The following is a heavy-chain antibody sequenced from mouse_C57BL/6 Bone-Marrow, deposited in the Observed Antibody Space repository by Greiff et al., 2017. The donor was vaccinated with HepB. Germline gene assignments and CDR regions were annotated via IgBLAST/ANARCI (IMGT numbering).Heavy chain of an antibody. Sequence: QVQLKESGAELVKPGASVKMSCKASGYTFTTYPIEWMKQNHGKSLEWIGNFHPYNDDTKYNEKFKGKATLTVEKSSSTVYLELSRLTSDYSAVYYCARGSPHYYGSSPFFDYWGQGTTLTVSS. CDR1: GYTFTTYP. CDR2: FHPYNDDT. V-gene: IGHV1-47*01. CDR3: ARGSPHYYGSSPFFDY. D-gene: IGHD1-1*01. J-gene: IGHJ2*01.